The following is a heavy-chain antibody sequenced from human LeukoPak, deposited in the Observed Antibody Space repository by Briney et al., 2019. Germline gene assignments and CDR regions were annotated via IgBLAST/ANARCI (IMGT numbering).Heavy chain of an antibody. J-gene: IGHJ6*03. CDR3: AKGGIAAAGPTYYYMDV. CDR2: ISGSGGST. V-gene: IGHV3-23*01. CDR1: GFTFSSYA. Sequence: GGSLRLSCAASGFTFSSYAMSSVRQAPGKGLEWVSAISGSGGSTYYADSVKGRFTISRDNSKNTLYLQMNSLRAEDTAVYYCAKGGIAAAGPTYYYMDVWGKGTTVTVSS. D-gene: IGHD6-13*01.